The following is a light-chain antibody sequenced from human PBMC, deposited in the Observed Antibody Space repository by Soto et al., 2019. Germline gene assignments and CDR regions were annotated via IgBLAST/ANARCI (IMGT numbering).Light chain of an antibody. CDR2: SNS. CDR3: AAWDDSLNGAWV. V-gene: IGLV1-44*01. CDR1: SSNIGSNT. J-gene: IGLJ3*02. Sequence: QSVLTQPPSASGTPGQRVTISCSGSSSNIGSNTVNWYKQLPGTAPKLLIYSNSQRPSGVPDRFFGSKSGTSASLAISGLQSEDEADYYCAAWDDSLNGAWVFGGGTKVTVL.